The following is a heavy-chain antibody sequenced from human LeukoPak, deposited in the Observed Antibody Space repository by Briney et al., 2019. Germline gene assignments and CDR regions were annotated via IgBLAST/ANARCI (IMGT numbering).Heavy chain of an antibody. D-gene: IGHD3-22*01. Sequence: SETLSLTCTVSGGSISSGSYSWSWIRQPAGKGLEWIGRIYTSGSTNYNPSLKSRVTISVDTSKNQFSLKLSSVTAADTAVYYCARGRPNSGYSFDYWGQGTLVTVSS. V-gene: IGHV4-61*02. CDR2: IYTSGST. CDR1: GGSISSGSYS. CDR3: ARGRPNSGYSFDY. J-gene: IGHJ4*02.